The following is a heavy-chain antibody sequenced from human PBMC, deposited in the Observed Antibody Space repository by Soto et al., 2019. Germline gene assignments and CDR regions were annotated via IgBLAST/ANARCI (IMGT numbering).Heavy chain of an antibody. CDR1: GFSFRSYS. Sequence: GGSLRLSCVASGFSFRSYSMNWVRQAPGKGPEWVAYVSGSGNTQYYADSVKGRFTISRDNAMQSLYLQLNSLRDEDTAVYYCARDPKSGNQKLYFDYWGQGALVTVSS. J-gene: IGHJ4*02. D-gene: IGHD1-26*01. CDR2: VSGSGNTQ. CDR3: ARDPKSGNQKLYFDY. V-gene: IGHV3-48*02.